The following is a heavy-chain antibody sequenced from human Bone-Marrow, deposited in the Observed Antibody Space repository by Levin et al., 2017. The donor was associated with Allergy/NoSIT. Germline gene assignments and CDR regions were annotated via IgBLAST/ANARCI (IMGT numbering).Heavy chain of an antibody. CDR3: ARGSQRYSSSWYLGWFDP. J-gene: IGHJ5*02. Sequence: GGSLRLSCAASGFTFSSYSMNWVRQAPGKGLEWVSSISSSSSYIYYADSVKGRFTISRDNAKNSLYLQMNSLRAEDTAVYYCARGSQRYSSSWYLGWFDPWGQGTLVTVSS. CDR1: GFTFSSYS. CDR2: ISSSSSYI. D-gene: IGHD6-13*01. V-gene: IGHV3-21*01.